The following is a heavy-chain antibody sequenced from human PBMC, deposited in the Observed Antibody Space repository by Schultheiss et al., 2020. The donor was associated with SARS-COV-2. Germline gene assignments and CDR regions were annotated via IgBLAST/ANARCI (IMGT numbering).Heavy chain of an antibody. CDR1: GGSISSSSYY. Sequence: SETLSLTCTVSGGSISSSSYYWGWIRQPPGKGLEWIGSIYYSGSTYYNPSLKSRVTISVDTSKNQFSLKLSSVTAADTAVYYCARDGDSSSSDPNYYYGMDVWGQGTTVTVSS. CDR2: IYYSGST. CDR3: ARDGDSSSSDPNYYYGMDV. V-gene: IGHV4-39*02. D-gene: IGHD6-6*01. J-gene: IGHJ6*02.